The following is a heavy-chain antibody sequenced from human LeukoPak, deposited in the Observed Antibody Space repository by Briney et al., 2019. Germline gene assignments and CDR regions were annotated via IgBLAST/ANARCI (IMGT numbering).Heavy chain of an antibody. D-gene: IGHD2-2*01. CDR2: IYYSGST. Sequence: SETLSLTCTVSGGSFSSYYWSWIRQPPGKGLEWIGYIYYSGSTNYNPSLKSRVTISVDTSKNQFSLKLSSVTAADTAVYYCARGDIVVVPAAMTLVFDPWGQGTLVTVSS. J-gene: IGHJ5*02. CDR1: GGSFSSYY. V-gene: IGHV4-59*08. CDR3: ARGDIVVVPAAMTLVFDP.